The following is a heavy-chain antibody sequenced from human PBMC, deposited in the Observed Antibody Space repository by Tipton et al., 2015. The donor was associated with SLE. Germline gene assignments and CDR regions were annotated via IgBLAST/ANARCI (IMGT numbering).Heavy chain of an antibody. CDR2: IYHSGST. CDR1: GGSISSSNW. CDR3: ARDADSSSWYYFDY. J-gene: IGHJ4*02. D-gene: IGHD6-13*01. V-gene: IGHV4-4*02. Sequence: TLSLTCAVSGGSISSSNWWSWVRQPPGKGLEWIGEIYHSGSTNYNPSLKSRVTISVDTSKNQFSLKLSSVTAADTAVYYCARDADSSSWYYFDYWGQGTLVTVSS.